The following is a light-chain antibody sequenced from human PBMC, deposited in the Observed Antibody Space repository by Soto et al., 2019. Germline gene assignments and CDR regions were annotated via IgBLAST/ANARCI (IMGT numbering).Light chain of an antibody. CDR3: QVWDSSSDRDVV. V-gene: IGLV3-21*04. Sequence: SYELTQPPSVSVAPGKTARITCGGNNIGSKSVNWYQQKPGQAPVLVIYYDSDRPSGIPERFSGSTSGNTATLTISRVEAGDEADDYCQVWDSSSDRDVVFGGGTKLTVL. CDR2: YDS. CDR1: NIGSKS. J-gene: IGLJ2*01.